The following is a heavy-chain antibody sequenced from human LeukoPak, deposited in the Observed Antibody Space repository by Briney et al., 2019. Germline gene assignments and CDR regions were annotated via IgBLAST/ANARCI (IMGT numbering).Heavy chain of an antibody. Sequence: GASVKVSCTASGGTFSSFPISWVRQAPGQGLEWMGGIIPLFGTANYAQRFQGRVTISADESTSTAYVELSSLRSEDTAVYYCTRGTGASSFVAYYYYGMDVWGQGTTVTVSS. CDR3: TRGTGASSFVAYYYYGMDV. J-gene: IGHJ6*02. CDR2: IIPLFGTA. V-gene: IGHV1-69*13. D-gene: IGHD6-6*01. CDR1: GGTFSSFP.